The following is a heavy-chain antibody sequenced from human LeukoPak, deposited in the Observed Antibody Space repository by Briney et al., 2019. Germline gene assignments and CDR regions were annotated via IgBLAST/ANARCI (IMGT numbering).Heavy chain of an antibody. CDR1: GYTSTGYY. D-gene: IGHD1-1*01. V-gene: IGHV1-2*02. Sequence: ASVKVSCKASGYTSTGYYMHWVRQAPGQGLEWMGWINPNSGGTNYAQKFQGRVTMTRDTPISTAYMELHSLSSDDTAIYYCARDDASNWSSDFDFWGQGTLITVSS. CDR3: ARDDASNWSSDFDF. J-gene: IGHJ4*02. CDR2: INPNSGGT.